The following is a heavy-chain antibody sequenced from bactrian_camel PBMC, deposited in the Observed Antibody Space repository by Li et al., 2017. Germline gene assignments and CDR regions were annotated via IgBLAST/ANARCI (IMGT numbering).Heavy chain of an antibody. V-gene: IGHV3S40*01. Sequence: RLSCVASGFIFSSSAMRWGRQAPGKGLEWVSNINSVGDWQWYADSVKGRFTISRDNAKNTLYLQLNSLKTEDTAMYYCAASRKNLVFGIRERDYDYWGQGTQVTVS. CDR3: AASRKNLVFGIRERDYDY. CDR2: INSVGDWQ. J-gene: IGHJ4*01. CDR1: GFIFSSSA. D-gene: IGHD1*01.